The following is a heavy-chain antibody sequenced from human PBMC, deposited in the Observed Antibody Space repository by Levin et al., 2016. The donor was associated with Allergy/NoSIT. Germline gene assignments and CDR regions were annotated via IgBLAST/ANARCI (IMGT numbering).Heavy chain of an antibody. CDR1: GFTFSSYG. CDR3: AKVPIVGATSYYFDY. Sequence: GGSLRLSCAASGFTFSSYGMHWVRQAPGKGLEWVAVISYDGSNKYYADSVKGRFTISRDNSKNTLYLQMNSLRAEDTAVYYCAKVPIVGATSYYFDYWGQGTLVTVSS. V-gene: IGHV3-30*18. J-gene: IGHJ4*02. CDR2: ISYDGSNK. D-gene: IGHD1-26*01.